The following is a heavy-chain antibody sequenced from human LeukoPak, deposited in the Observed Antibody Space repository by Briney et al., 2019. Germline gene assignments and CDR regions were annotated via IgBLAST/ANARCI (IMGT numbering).Heavy chain of an antibody. Sequence: PGGSLRLSCAASGFAFSNTGMTWVRQAPGRGLEWVSTISPTGEGTHYADSVKRRFTISRDNSKNTLSLEMNSLRADDTATYYCARDAGGAWPFDYWGQGTRVIVSS. CDR3: ARDAGGAWPFDY. D-gene: IGHD4-17*01. V-gene: IGHV3-23*01. J-gene: IGHJ4*02. CDR2: ISPTGEGT. CDR1: GFAFSNTG.